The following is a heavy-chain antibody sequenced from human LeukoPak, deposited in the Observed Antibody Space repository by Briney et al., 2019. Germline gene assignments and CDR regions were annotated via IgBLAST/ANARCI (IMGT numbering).Heavy chain of an antibody. CDR2: IRSKANSYAT. Sequence: GGSLRLSCAASGFTFSGSAMHWVRQASGKGLEWVGRIRSKANSYATAYAASVKGRFTISRDDSKNTAYLQMNSLKTEDTAVYYCTSQLRFLEWLLYTWGQGTLVTVSS. J-gene: IGHJ4*02. CDR3: TSQLRFLEWLLYT. CDR1: GFTFSGSA. V-gene: IGHV3-73*01. D-gene: IGHD3-3*01.